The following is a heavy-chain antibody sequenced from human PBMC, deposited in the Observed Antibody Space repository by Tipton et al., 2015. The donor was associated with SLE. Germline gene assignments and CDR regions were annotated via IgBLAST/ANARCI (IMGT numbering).Heavy chain of an antibody. CDR1: GGSISSGDFH. V-gene: IGHV4-39*07. D-gene: IGHD2-21*01. CDR3: ARAGGGDSNWFDP. Sequence: TLSLTCTVSGGSISSGDFHWSWVRQPPGKGLEWIGSIYYSGSTYYNPSLKSRVTISVDTSKNQFSLKLSSVTAADTAVYYCARAGGGDSNWFDPWGQGTLVTVSS. J-gene: IGHJ5*02. CDR2: IYYSGST.